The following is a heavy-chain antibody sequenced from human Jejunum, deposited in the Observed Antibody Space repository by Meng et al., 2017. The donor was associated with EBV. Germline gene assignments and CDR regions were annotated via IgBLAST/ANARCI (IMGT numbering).Heavy chain of an antibody. CDR3: VRGPPPDT. J-gene: IGHJ5*02. V-gene: IGHV3-21*01. CDR2: ISIDSNNI. Sequence: GGSGGSRLKRWRSLRLFCPAFVFAFNDYAMNWLRQAQGKGLEGVASISIDSNNIYYADSVKGRFTVSRHNSNNTLFLQLSSLRADDTAVYYCVRGPPPDTWGQGTLVTVSS. CDR1: VFAFNDYA.